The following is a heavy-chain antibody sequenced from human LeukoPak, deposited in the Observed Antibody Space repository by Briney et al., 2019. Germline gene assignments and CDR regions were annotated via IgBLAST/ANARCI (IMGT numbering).Heavy chain of an antibody. CDR1: GYAFTNYF. CDR3: ARRDCVGDCYSNWFDP. Sequence: ASVKVSFKASGYAFTNYFMHWVRQAPGQGLEWMGIINPRGGSTGYAQKCQGRITMTTDMSTRTVYMELSSLESEDTAVYYCARRDCVGDCYSNWFDPWGQGTLVTVSS. D-gene: IGHD2-21*02. CDR2: INPRGGST. J-gene: IGHJ5*02. V-gene: IGHV1-46*01.